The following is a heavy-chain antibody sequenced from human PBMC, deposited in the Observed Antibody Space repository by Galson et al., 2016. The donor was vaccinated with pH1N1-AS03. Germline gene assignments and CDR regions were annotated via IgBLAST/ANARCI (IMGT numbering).Heavy chain of an antibody. Sequence: SVKGSCKASGYTFSNFGMSWVRQAPGQGLEWMGWISPQNGNTQYAQRLEGRVTMTTDTSTSTAYMELWSLTYDDTAVYYCARAAPFDPWGQGTLVIVSS. D-gene: IGHD2-15*01. J-gene: IGHJ5*02. V-gene: IGHV1-18*04. CDR2: ISPQNGNT. CDR3: ARAAPFDP. CDR1: GYTFSNFG.